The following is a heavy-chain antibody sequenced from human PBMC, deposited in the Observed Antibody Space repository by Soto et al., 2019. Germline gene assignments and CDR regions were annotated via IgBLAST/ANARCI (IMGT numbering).Heavy chain of an antibody. D-gene: IGHD6-13*01. Sequence: ETMSLTCAVSVGSVRYYCAILIRPPPGKGLEWIAYITHSGSTYYNPSLKGRVTVSVDRSKNQFSLKLDSVSAADTAIYYCVRESAPSGPNYFASLGTGNLVTVS. CDR1: VGSVRYYC. CDR2: ITHSGST. V-gene: IGHV4-34*01. CDR3: VRESAPSGPNYFAS. J-gene: IGHJ5*01.